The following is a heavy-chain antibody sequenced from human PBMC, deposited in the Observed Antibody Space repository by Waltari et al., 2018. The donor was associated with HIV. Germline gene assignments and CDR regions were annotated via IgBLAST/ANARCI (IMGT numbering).Heavy chain of an antibody. CDR1: GFSFTGFS. CDR3: ARGYPHFDY. D-gene: IGHD5-18*01. J-gene: IGHJ4*02. Sequence: QAQLVQSGAEVKKPGASIKVSCKTSGFSFTGFSPHWVRQAPGQGLEWMGWMNPGTGGTKYARTLQGRVTMTRDTSINTAYVELSRLTSDDTAVYFCARGYPHFDYWGQGTLVTVSS. CDR2: MNPGTGGT. V-gene: IGHV1-2*02.